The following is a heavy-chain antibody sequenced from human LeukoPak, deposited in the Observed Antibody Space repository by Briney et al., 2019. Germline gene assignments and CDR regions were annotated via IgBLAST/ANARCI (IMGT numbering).Heavy chain of an antibody. D-gene: IGHD3-22*01. V-gene: IGHV4-59*08. J-gene: IGHJ4*02. CDR3: VRLVGHSGGYYPYYFDY. CDR1: GGSISSYY. Sequence: SETLSLTCTVSGGSISSYYWSWIRQPAGKGLEWIGYIFYSGNTNSNPSLKSRVTMSVDTSKNEFSLKLSSVTAADTAVYYCVRLVGHSGGYYPYYFDYWGQGTLVTVSS. CDR2: IFYSGNT.